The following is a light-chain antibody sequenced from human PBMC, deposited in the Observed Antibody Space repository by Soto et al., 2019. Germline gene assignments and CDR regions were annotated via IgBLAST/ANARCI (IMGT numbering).Light chain of an antibody. CDR1: SSDVGSHPL. Sequence: QSALTQPASVSGSPGQSITISCAGTSSDVGSHPLVSWYQQHPGKAPKLMIYEVSNRPSGVSNRFSGSKSGNTASLTISGLQAEDEADYYCSSYTTSTTRIIFGGGTKVTVL. J-gene: IGLJ2*01. CDR3: SSYTTSTTRII. CDR2: EVS. V-gene: IGLV2-14*02.